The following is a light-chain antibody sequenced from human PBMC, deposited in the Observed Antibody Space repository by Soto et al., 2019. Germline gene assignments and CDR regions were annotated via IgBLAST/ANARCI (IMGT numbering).Light chain of an antibody. CDR2: CAS. CDR3: QQYESTPPT. Sequence: DIVMTQSPDSLAVSLGERATINCKSSQSVLYSSNNKNYLAWYQQRPGQPPKLLTYCASTRESGVPDRFSGSGSGADFTLTITSLQAEDVAVYYCQQYESTPPTFGQGTKLEIK. J-gene: IGKJ2*01. V-gene: IGKV4-1*01. CDR1: QSVLYSSNNKNY.